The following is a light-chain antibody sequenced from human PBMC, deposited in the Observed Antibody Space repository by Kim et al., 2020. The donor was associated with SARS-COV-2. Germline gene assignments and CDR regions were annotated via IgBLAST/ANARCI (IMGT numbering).Light chain of an antibody. V-gene: IGKV1D-16*01. J-gene: IGKJ4*01. CDR2: DTS. Sequence: ASVGDTVTITCRASQDINSWLAWYQQKPEKAPRSLIYDTSKLQSGVPSRFSGGGSGTDFTLTISSLQPEDFATYYCQQYKSFPLSFGGGTKVDIK. CDR1: QDINSW. CDR3: QQYKSFPLS.